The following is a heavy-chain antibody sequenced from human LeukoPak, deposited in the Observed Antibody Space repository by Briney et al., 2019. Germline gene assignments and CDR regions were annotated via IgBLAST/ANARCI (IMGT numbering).Heavy chain of an antibody. CDR1: GFTFSSYS. Sequence: PGGSLRLSCAASGFTFSSYSMNWVRQAPGKGLEWVSYISSSSSTIYYADSVKGRFTISRDNAKNSLYLQMNSLRAEDTAVYYCARDLGSSWYTEDYWGQGTLVTVSS. D-gene: IGHD6-13*01. J-gene: IGHJ4*02. CDR3: ARDLGSSWYTEDY. V-gene: IGHV3-48*01. CDR2: ISSSSSTI.